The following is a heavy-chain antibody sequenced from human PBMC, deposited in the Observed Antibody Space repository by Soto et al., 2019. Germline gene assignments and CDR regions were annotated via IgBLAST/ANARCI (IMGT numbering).Heavy chain of an antibody. CDR3: ARERPASLY. D-gene: IGHD2-2*01. J-gene: IGHJ4*01. CDR2: INPNSGNT. Sequence: TSAKLRSKDPGEGIAGNYMRSVRQAPGQGLEWMGWINPNSGNTNYAQKLQGRVTLTTDTSTSTAYMELRSLSSDDTAVYYCARERPASLYWGNGTPVPVSS. CDR1: GEGIAGNY. V-gene: IGHV1-18*04.